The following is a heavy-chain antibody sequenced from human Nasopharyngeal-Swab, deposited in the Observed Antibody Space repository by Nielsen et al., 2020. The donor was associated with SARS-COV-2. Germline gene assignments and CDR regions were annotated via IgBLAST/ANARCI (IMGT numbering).Heavy chain of an antibody. CDR3: ARGSVVVPAAILPRESDYYYYMDV. Sequence: WIRQPPGKGLEWIGYIYYSGSTNYNPSLKSRVTISVDTSKNQFSLKLSSVTAADTAVYYCARGSVVVPAAILPRESDYYYYMDVWGKGTTVTVSS. J-gene: IGHJ6*03. D-gene: IGHD2-2*02. V-gene: IGHV4-59*01. CDR2: IYYSGST.